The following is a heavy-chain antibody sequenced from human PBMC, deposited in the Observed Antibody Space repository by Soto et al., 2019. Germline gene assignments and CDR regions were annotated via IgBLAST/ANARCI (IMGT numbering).Heavy chain of an antibody. V-gene: IGHV4-39*01. CDR1: GGSISSSSYY. Sequence: QLQLQESGPGLVKPSETLSLTCTVSGGSISSSSYYWGWIRHPPWKGLEWIGSIYYSGSTYSNPSLTSRVTISVDTSKNQSYLKLSSVTAADTAVYYCARLIGPPSPYSFDYWGQGTLVTVSS. CDR2: IYYSGST. J-gene: IGHJ4*02. CDR3: ARLIGPPSPYSFDY.